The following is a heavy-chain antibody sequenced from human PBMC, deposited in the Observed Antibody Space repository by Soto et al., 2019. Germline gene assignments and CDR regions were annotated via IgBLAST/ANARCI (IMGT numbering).Heavy chain of an antibody. D-gene: IGHD4-17*01. CDR2: IYSSGGT. Sequence: SETLSRTCTVSGGFFNHHYWSWIRPPPGKGLEWIGYIYSSGGTNYNPSLKSRLTISVDTPKSQFSLELTSVTAADTAVYYCGGSRGMTMVLAVLGYWGQGTLVTVSS. CDR1: GGFFNHHY. CDR3: GGSRGMTMVLAVLGY. V-gene: IGHV4-4*08. J-gene: IGHJ4*02.